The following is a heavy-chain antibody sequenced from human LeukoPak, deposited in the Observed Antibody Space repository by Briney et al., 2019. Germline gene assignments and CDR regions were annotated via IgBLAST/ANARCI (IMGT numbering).Heavy chain of an antibody. Sequence: PGGSLRLSCAASGFTFSSYGMHWVRQAPGKGLEWVAVISYDGSNKYYADSVKGRFTISRDNSKNTLYLQMNSLRAEDTAVYYCAQPGPGAFDIWGRGTMVTVS. J-gene: IGHJ3*02. CDR2: ISYDGSNK. CDR3: AQPGPGAFDI. D-gene: IGHD1-14*01. CDR1: GFTFSSYG. V-gene: IGHV3-30*03.